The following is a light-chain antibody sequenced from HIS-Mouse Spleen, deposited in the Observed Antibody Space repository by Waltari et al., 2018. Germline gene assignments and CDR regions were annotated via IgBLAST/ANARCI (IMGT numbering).Light chain of an antibody. V-gene: IGLV3-19*01. CDR1: SLRSYY. CDR2: EDS. CDR3: YSTDSSGNHRV. Sequence: SSELTQDPAVSVALGQTVRITCPGDSLRSYYASLYQQKPGQAPVLVIYEDSKRPSGIPERFSGSSSGTMATLTISGAQVEDEADYYCYSTDSSGNHRVFGGGTKLTVL. J-gene: IGLJ2*01.